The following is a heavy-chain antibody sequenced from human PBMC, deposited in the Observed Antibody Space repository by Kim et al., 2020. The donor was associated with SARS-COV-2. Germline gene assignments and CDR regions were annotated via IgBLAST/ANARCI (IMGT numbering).Heavy chain of an antibody. J-gene: IGHJ6*02. V-gene: IGHV1-18*01. CDR3: ARAGQITIFGVVITDYGMDV. CDR2: ISAYNGNT. Sequence: ASVKVSCKASGYTFTSYGISWVRQAPGQGLEWMGWISAYNGNTNYAQKLQGRVTMTTDTSTSTAYMELRSLRSDDTAVYYCARAGQITIFGVVITDYGMDVWGQGTTVTVSS. CDR1: GYTFTSYG. D-gene: IGHD3-3*01.